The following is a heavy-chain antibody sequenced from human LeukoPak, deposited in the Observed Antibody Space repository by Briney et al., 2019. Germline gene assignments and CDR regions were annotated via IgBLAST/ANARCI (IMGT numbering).Heavy chain of an antibody. J-gene: IGHJ4*02. Sequence: PSQTLSLTCTVSGGSISSGSYYWSWIRQPAGKGLEWIGRIYTSGSTNYNPSLKSRVTISVDTSKNQFSLELSSVTAADTAVYYCARTRFPMWEYQDYWGQGTLVTVSS. CDR3: ARTRFPMWEYQDY. D-gene: IGHD1-26*01. V-gene: IGHV4-61*02. CDR2: IYTSGST. CDR1: GGSISSGSYY.